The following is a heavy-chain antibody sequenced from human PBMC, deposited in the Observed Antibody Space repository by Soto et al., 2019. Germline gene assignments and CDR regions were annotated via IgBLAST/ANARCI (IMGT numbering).Heavy chain of an antibody. CDR3: ATDGGGGGY. Sequence: EVQLVESGGGLIQPGGSLRLSCAVSGFTVSNNYMSWVRQAPGKGLEGVSVIYSGGYTAYGDSVKGRFTISRDNSKNTLYLKMKSRGAEDAGVFYGATDGGGGGYWGQGTLVTVSS. CDR1: GFTVSNNY. J-gene: IGHJ4*02. CDR2: IYSGGYT. V-gene: IGHV3-53*01. D-gene: IGHD3-10*01.